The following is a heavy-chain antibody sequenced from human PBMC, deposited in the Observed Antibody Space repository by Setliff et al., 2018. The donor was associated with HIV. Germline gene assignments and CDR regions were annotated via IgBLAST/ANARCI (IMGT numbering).Heavy chain of an antibody. V-gene: IGHV3-73*01. CDR1: GFTFSGPA. CDR3: TRRSYGEYYDSSGSGTHDAFDI. Sequence: GESLKISCAASGFTFSGPAMHWVRQASGKGLEWVGRIRSKANSYATAYAASVKGRFTISRDDSKNTAYLQMNSLKTEDTAVYYCTRRSYGEYYDSSGSGTHDAFDIWGQGTMVTVSS. CDR2: IRSKANSYAT. J-gene: IGHJ3*02. D-gene: IGHD3-22*01.